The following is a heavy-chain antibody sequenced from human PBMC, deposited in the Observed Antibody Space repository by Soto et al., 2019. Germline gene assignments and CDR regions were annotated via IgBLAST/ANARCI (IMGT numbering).Heavy chain of an antibody. CDR1: GFTFRNYW. D-gene: IGHD3-16*01. Sequence: GGSLRLSCAASGFTFRNYWMHWVRQAPGKGLEWVSCVNSDGDTTYYADSVKGRFTISRDNAKNSLHLQMNSLGAEDTAVYYCASNYAYAEGYYFYGIDVWGQGTTVTVSS. V-gene: IGHV3-74*01. CDR3: ASNYAYAEGYYFYGIDV. J-gene: IGHJ6*02. CDR2: VNSDGDTT.